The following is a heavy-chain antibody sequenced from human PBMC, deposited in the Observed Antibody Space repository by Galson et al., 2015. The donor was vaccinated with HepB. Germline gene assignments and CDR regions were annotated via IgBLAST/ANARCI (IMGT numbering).Heavy chain of an antibody. CDR3: ARVWAQIVTVPEVMRLHWFDP. CDR1: GASINNNDYY. CDR2: IYLSGSS. Sequence: SETLSLTCTVSGASINNNDYYWGWIRQPPGKGLEWIATIYLSGSSFYNPSLKSRVTISLDTSKNQFSLKLKSVTAEDTAVYYCARVWAQIVTVPEVMRLHWFDPWGQGTLVTVSS. J-gene: IGHJ5*02. D-gene: IGHD5-18*01. V-gene: IGHV4-39*07.